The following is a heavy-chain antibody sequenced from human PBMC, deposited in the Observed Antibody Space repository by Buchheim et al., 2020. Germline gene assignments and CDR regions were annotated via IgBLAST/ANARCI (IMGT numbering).Heavy chain of an antibody. CDR2: IWHDENQR. J-gene: IGHJ6*02. CDR3: ARSGNAYHYAMDV. D-gene: IGHD1-26*01. V-gene: IGHV3-33*01. Sequence: QVHLAESGGGVVQPGRSLRLSCAASGFTFSDYGFHWVRQAPGKGLEWVAVIWHDENQRFYADSVKGRFIISRDKSQNLLYLQMNSLTVEDTALYYCARSGNAYHYAMDVWGQGT. CDR1: GFTFSDYG.